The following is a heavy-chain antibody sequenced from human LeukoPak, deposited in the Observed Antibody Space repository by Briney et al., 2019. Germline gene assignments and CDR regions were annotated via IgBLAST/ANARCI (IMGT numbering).Heavy chain of an antibody. CDR2: ISYDGSNK. CDR3: ARAMDYDILTGYSQFDY. CDR1: GFTFSSYS. J-gene: IGHJ4*02. D-gene: IGHD3-9*01. Sequence: GGSLRLSCAASGFTFSSYSMNWVRQAPGKGLEWVAVISYDGSNKYYADSVKGRFTISRDNSKNTLYLQMNSLRAEDTAVHYCARAMDYDILTGYSQFDYWGQGTLVTVSS. V-gene: IGHV3-30*03.